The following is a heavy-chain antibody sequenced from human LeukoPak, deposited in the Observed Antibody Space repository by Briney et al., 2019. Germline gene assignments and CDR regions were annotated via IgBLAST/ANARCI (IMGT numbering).Heavy chain of an antibody. J-gene: IGHJ4*02. V-gene: IGHV4-59*12. Sequence: PSETLSLTCTVSGGSISSYYWSWIRQPPGKGLEWIGYIYDSGSTKYNPSLKSRVTISVDTSKNQFSLKLSSVTAADTAVYYCAREGAMTTLDYWGQGTLVTVSS. CDR1: GGSISSYY. CDR3: AREGAMTTLDY. D-gene: IGHD4-17*01. CDR2: IYDSGST.